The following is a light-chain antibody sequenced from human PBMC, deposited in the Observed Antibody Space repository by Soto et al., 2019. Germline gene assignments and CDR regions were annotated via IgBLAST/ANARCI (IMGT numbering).Light chain of an antibody. J-gene: IGKJ5*01. CDR1: QSVSSSY. V-gene: IGKV3-20*01. CDR3: QQYGSSPIT. Sequence: EIVLTQSPGTLSLSPGERATLSCMASQSVSSSYLAWYQRKPGQAPRLLIYGASSRATGIPDRFSGSGSGTDFTLTISRLEPEDFAVYYCQQYGSSPITFGQGTRLDIK. CDR2: GAS.